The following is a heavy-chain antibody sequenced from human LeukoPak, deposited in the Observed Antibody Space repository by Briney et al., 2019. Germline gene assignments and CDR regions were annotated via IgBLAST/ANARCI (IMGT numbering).Heavy chain of an antibody. Sequence: GGSLRLSCAASGFTFSSYGMHWVRQAPGKGLEWVAFIRSDGYHTYYADSVKGRFIITRDNFKNTLYLQMNSLRLEDMAVYYCAKPSGSGVDYWGRGTRVTVSS. V-gene: IGHV3-30*02. D-gene: IGHD1-26*01. CDR3: AKPSGSGVDY. CDR1: GFTFSSYG. CDR2: IRSDGYHT. J-gene: IGHJ4*02.